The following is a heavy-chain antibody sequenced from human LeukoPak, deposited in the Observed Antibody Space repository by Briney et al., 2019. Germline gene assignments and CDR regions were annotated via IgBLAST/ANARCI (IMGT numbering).Heavy chain of an antibody. Sequence: GGSLRLSCAASRFTFSSYAMSWVRQAPGKGLEWVSAISGSGGSTYYADSVKGRFTISRDNSKNTLYLQMNSLRAEDTAVYYCAKCIWLRGKFDYWGQGTLVTVSS. CDR3: AKCIWLRGKFDY. CDR1: RFTFSSYA. D-gene: IGHD2-8*01. J-gene: IGHJ4*02. V-gene: IGHV3-23*01. CDR2: ISGSGGST.